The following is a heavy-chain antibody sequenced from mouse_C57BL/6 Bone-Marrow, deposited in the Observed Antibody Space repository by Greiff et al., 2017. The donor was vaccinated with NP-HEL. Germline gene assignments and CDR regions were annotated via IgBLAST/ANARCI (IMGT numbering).Heavy chain of an antibody. D-gene: IGHD2-4*01. CDR1: GYTFTSYG. J-gene: IGHJ3*01. CDR2: IYPRSGNT. Sequence: VQLQQSGAELARPGASVKLSCKASGYTFTSYGISWVKQRTGQGLEWIGEIYPRSGNTYYNEKFKGKATLTADKSSSTAYMGLRSLTSEDSAVYFCARGGYDYRFDYWGQGTLVTVSA. V-gene: IGHV1-81*01. CDR3: ARGGYDYRFDY.